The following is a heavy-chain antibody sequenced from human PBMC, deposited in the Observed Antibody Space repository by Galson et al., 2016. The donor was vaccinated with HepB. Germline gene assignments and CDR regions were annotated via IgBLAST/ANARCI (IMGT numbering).Heavy chain of an antibody. D-gene: IGHD2-15*01. V-gene: IGHV1-18*04. CDR3: ARRIVVAGTGVDF. Sequence: SVKVSCKASGYSFTNYAITWVRQAPGQGLEWMGWIRTYNGNTKYAQNLQGRVTMTTDTSTSTVYLELRGLRSDDTAVYYCARRIVVAGTGVDFWGQGTLVTVSS. CDR1: GYSFTNYA. J-gene: IGHJ4*02. CDR2: IRTYNGNT.